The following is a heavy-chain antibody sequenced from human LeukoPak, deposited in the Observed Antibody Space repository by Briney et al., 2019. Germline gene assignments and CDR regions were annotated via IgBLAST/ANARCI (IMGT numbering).Heavy chain of an antibody. CDR1: GGSFSGYY. Sequence: SETLSLTCAVYGGSFSGYYWSWIRQPPGKGLGWIGEINHSGSTNYNPSLKSRVTISVDTSKNQFSLKLSSVTTADTAVYYCARYVTEVPAAMDTNLAAAGRFDYWGQGTLVTVSS. J-gene: IGHJ4*02. D-gene: IGHD2-2*01. V-gene: IGHV4-34*01. CDR2: INHSGST. CDR3: ARYVTEVPAAMDTNLAAAGRFDY.